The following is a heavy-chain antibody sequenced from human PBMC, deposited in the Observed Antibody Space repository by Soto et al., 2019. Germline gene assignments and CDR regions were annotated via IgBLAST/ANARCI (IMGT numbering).Heavy chain of an antibody. J-gene: IGHJ5*02. Sequence: SETLSLTCTVSGGSISSYYWSWIRQPPGKGLEWIGYIYYSGSTNYNPPLKSRVTISVDTSKNQFSLKLSSVTAADTAVYYCARNRITMVRGVIKYWFDTWGQGTLVTVSS. CDR1: GGSISSYY. CDR3: ARNRITMVRGVIKYWFDT. D-gene: IGHD3-10*01. CDR2: IYYSGST. V-gene: IGHV4-59*01.